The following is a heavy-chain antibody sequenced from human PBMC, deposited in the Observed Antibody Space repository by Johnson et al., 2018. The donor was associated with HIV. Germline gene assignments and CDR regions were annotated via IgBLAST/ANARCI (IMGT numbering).Heavy chain of an antibody. V-gene: IGHV3-20*04. CDR2: IGTAGDT. Sequence: VQLVESGGGVVRPGGSLRLSCAASGSTFDDYGMSWVRQAPGKGLEWVSGIGTAGDTYYADSVKGRFPISRDNSENTLYLQMNRLRAEDTAVSYCARAYSDSRGYYPHAFHVWGQGTVVTVSS. D-gene: IGHD3-22*01. J-gene: IGHJ3*01. CDR1: GSTFDDYG. CDR3: ARAYSDSRGYYPHAFHV.